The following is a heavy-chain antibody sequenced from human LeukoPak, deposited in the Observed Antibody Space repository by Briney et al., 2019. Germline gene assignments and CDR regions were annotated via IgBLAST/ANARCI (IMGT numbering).Heavy chain of an antibody. D-gene: IGHD3-9*01. CDR2: IYYSGST. CDR3: ARGGGYFDWLLRRNYFDY. V-gene: IGHV4-59*12. CDR1: GGSISSYY. Sequence: PSETPSLTCTVSGGSISSYYWSWIRQPPGKGLEWIGYIYYSGSTNYNPSLKSRVTISVDTSKNQSSLKLSSVTAADTAVYYCARGGGYFDWLLRRNYFDYWGQGTLVTVSS. J-gene: IGHJ4*02.